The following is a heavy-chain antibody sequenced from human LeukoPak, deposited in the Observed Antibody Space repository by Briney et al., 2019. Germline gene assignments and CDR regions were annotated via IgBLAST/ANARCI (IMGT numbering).Heavy chain of an antibody. CDR1: GGSISSSSYY. Sequence: PSETLCLTCTVSGGSISSSSYYWGWIRQPPGKGLEWIGSIYYSGSTYYNPSLKSRVTISVDTSRNQFSLKLSSVTAADTAVYYCARRASSAWYFDYWGQGTLVTVSS. CDR3: ARRASSAWYFDY. CDR2: IYYSGST. J-gene: IGHJ4*02. V-gene: IGHV4-39*01. D-gene: IGHD6-19*01.